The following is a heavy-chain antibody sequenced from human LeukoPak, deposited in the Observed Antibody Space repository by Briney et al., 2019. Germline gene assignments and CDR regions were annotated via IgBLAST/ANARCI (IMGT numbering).Heavy chain of an antibody. CDR1: GFTFTGYY. J-gene: IGHJ2*01. CDR2: IHPNSGVT. D-gene: IGHD2-21*02. CDR3: AVATGSLLRWYFDL. V-gene: IGHV1-2*07. Sequence: ASVKVSCKASGFTFTGYYVQWMRQAPGQGLERMGWIHPNSGVTKFADKFQGRVTMTRDTSIRTAYLELSSLRSDDTAVYYCAVATGSLLRWYFDLWGRGTLVTVSS.